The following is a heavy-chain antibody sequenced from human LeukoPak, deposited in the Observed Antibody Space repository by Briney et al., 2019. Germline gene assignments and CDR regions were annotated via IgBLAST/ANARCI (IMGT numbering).Heavy chain of an antibody. Sequence: GESLKISCKGSGYSFTSYWIGWVRQMPGKGLEWMGIIYPGDSDTRYSPSFQGQVTISADKSISTAYLQWSSLKASDTAMYYCARQGVEMATIDAIDYWGQGTLVTVSS. CDR2: IYPGDSDT. V-gene: IGHV5-51*01. J-gene: IGHJ4*02. CDR3: ARQGVEMATIDAIDY. CDR1: GYSFTSYW. D-gene: IGHD5-24*01.